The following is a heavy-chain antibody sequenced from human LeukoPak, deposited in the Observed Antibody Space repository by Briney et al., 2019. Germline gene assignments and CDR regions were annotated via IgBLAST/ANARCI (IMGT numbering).Heavy chain of an antibody. Sequence: ASVKVSCKASVYSFITYGITWVRQAPGQGLEWMGWISAYNGNTKYTQNLQGRVTMTTDTTTSTAYMKLRRLRPDDTAVYYCAASPGRWDFDYWSQGTLVTVSS. CDR3: AASPGRWDFDY. D-gene: IGHD1-14*01. CDR1: VYSFITYG. V-gene: IGHV1-18*01. J-gene: IGHJ4*02. CDR2: ISAYNGNT.